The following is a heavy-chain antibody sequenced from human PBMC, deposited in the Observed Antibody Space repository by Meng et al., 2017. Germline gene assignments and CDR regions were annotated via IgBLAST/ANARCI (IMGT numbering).Heavy chain of an antibody. CDR3: ARWGYSGSYYGRQGLDY. J-gene: IGHJ4*02. Sequence: SETLSLTCNVSGGSISPHYWSWIRQSPERGLEWIGYIFYTGGTNYNPSLKSRVTMSVDTSKNQFSLKLSSVTAADTAVYYCARWGYSGSYYGRQGLDYWGQGTLVTVSS. CDR2: IFYTGGT. V-gene: IGHV4-59*11. D-gene: IGHD1-26*01. CDR1: GGSISPHY.